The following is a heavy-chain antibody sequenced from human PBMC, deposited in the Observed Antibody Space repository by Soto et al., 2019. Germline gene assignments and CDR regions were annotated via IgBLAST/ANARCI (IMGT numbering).Heavy chain of an antibody. V-gene: IGHV1-24*01. CDR3: ATAVYCSSTSCYFVNWFDP. CDR2: FDPEDGET. D-gene: IGHD2-2*01. CDR1: GYTLTELS. Sequence: ASVKVSCKVSGYTLTELSMHWVRQAPGKGLEWMGGFDPEDGETIYAQKFQGRVTMTEDTSTDTAYMELSSLRSEDTAVYYCATAVYCSSTSCYFVNWFDPWGQGTLVTVSS. J-gene: IGHJ5*02.